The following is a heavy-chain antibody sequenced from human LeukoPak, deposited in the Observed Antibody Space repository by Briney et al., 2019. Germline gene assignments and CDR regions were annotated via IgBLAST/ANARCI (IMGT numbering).Heavy chain of an antibody. V-gene: IGHV4-39*07. CDR3: ARGTQEFYFDY. J-gene: IGHJ4*02. CDR2: IYYSGST. Sequence: LETLSLTCTVSGGSISNSSHYWGWIRQAPGKRLEWIGSIYYSGSTYYNPSLKSRVTISVDTPKNQFSLKLSSVTAADTAVYYCARGTQEFYFDYWGQGTLVTVSS. CDR1: GGSISNSSHY.